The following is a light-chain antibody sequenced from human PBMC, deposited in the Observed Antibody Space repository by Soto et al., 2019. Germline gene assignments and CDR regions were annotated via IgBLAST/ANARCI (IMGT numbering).Light chain of an antibody. Sequence: EIVLTQSPGTLSLSPGERATLSCRASQSVSSSYLAWCQQKPGQAPRLLIYGASSRATGIPDRFSGSGSGTDFTLTISRLEPEDFAAYYCQQYGSSPMYTFGQGTKLEIK. CDR1: QSVSSSY. CDR3: QQYGSSPMYT. V-gene: IGKV3-20*01. J-gene: IGKJ2*01. CDR2: GAS.